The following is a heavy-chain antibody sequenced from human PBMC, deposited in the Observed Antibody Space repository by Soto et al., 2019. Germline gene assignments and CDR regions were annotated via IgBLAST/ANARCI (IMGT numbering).Heavy chain of an antibody. CDR3: ARHAPIVVVPAAIRGDYYYYYMDV. CDR1: GGSISSYY. Sequence: SETLSLTCTVSGGSISSYYWSWIRQPPGKGLEWIGYIYYSGSTNYNPSLKSRVTISVDTSKNQFSLKLSSVTAADTAVYYCARHAPIVVVPAAIRGDYYYYYMDVWGKGTTVTVSS. D-gene: IGHD2-2*02. CDR2: IYYSGST. J-gene: IGHJ6*03. V-gene: IGHV4-59*08.